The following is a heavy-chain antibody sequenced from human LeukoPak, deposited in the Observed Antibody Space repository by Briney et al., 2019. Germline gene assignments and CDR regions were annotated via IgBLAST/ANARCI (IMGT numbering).Heavy chain of an antibody. J-gene: IGHJ4*02. Sequence: GGSLRLSCAASGFTFSSYGMHWVRQAPGKGLEWVAFILYDGSDKYYADSVKGRFTISRDNAKNSLHLQMNSLRAEDTAVYYCARRVIVVGLDYWGQGTLVTVSS. D-gene: IGHD3-22*01. CDR1: GFTFSSYG. CDR3: ARRVIVVGLDY. CDR2: ILYDGSDK. V-gene: IGHV3-30*02.